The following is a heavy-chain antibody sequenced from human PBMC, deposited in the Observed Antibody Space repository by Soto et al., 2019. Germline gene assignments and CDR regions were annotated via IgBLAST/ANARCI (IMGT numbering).Heavy chain of an antibody. D-gene: IGHD3-10*01. V-gene: IGHV3-21*02. CDR1: GFTFKNYN. J-gene: IGHJ4*02. Sequence: EVQLVESGGGLVKPGESLRLSCVASGFTFKNYNRNWVRQAPGKGLEWVSSMGGSDTFTYYADSVRGRFTISRDNAKSSLFLQMNSLRVEDTAVYFCVRDGSLLGMTRWGQGTLVTVSS. CDR2: MGGSDTFT. CDR3: VRDGSLLGMTR.